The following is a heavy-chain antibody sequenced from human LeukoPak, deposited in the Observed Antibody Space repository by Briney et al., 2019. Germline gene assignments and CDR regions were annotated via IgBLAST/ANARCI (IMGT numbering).Heavy chain of an antibody. CDR2: IYYSGST. V-gene: IGHV4-39*07. Sequence: SETLSLTCTVSGGSISSSSYYWGWIRQPPGKGLERIGSIYYSGSTYYNPSLKSRVTVSVDTSKNQFSLKLSSVTAADTAVYYCARDYRIEGASLDWFDPWGPGTLVTVSS. J-gene: IGHJ5*02. CDR3: ARDYRIEGASLDWFDP. D-gene: IGHD1-26*01. CDR1: GGSISSSSYY.